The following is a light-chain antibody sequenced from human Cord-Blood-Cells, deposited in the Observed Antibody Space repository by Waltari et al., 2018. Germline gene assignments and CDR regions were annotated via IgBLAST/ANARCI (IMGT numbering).Light chain of an antibody. V-gene: IGLV2-23*01. CDR1: SSDVGRYNL. Sequence: QSALTQPASVSGSPGQSSTLSCTGTSSDVGRYNLGSRYQKHPGKAPKLMIYEGSKRPSGVSNRFSGSKSGNTSSLTISGLQAEDEADYYCCSYAGSSTFYVFGTGTKVTVL. CDR2: EGS. J-gene: IGLJ1*01. CDR3: CSYAGSSTFYV.